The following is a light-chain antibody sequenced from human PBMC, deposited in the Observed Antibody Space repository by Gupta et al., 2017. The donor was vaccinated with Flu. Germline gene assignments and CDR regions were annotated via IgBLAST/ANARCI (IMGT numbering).Light chain of an antibody. V-gene: IGLV2-14*01. CDR1: SNDVGGYNY. CDR2: EVS. CDR3: SSKRSSSTLAI. Sequence: TISCTGTSNDVGGYNYVSWYQQHPGKAPKLMIYEVSDRPSGVSYRFSGSKSGNTASLTISGLQAEEEADYYCSSKRSSSTLAIFGGGTRLTVL. J-gene: IGLJ2*01.